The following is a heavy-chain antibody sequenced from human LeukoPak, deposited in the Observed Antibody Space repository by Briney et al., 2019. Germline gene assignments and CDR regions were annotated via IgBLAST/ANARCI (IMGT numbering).Heavy chain of an antibody. D-gene: IGHD6-19*01. V-gene: IGHV3-74*01. Sequence: RAGGSLRLSCAASGFTLSGFWMHWVRQAPGEGLVWVSRINSDGSNINYADSVKGRFTISRDNAKNTLYLQMNSLRVEDTAVYYCVRSSGWPGYWGQGTMVTVSS. CDR3: VRSSGWPGY. CDR2: INSDGSNI. CDR1: GFTLSGFW. J-gene: IGHJ4*02.